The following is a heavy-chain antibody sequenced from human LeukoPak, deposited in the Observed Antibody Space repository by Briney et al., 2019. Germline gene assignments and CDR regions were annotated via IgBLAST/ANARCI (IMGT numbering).Heavy chain of an antibody. D-gene: IGHD3-22*01. CDR1: GGTFSIYA. J-gene: IGHJ6*03. Sequence: ASVKVSCKVSGGTFSIYAISWVRQAPGQGLEWMGGIIPIFGTANYAQKFQGRVTITTDESTSTAYMELSSLRSEDTAVYYCHVDLDSSGYYYEGARGYYYMDVWGKGTTVTVSS. CDR2: IIPIFGTA. V-gene: IGHV1-69*05. CDR3: HVDLDSSGYYYEGARGYYYMDV.